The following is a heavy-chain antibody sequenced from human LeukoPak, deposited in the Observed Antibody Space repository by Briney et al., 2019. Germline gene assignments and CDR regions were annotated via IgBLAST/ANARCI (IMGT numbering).Heavy chain of an antibody. CDR1: GGSIRNYY. Sequence: SETLSLICTVSGGSIRNYYWSWIRQPPGKGLEWMGYIYYSGSTNYNPSLKSRVTMSVDTSKNQFSLKLSSVAAADTGVYYCARGPAAAGPDYPDYYGMDVWGQGTTVTVSS. J-gene: IGHJ6*02. CDR3: ARGPAAAGPDYPDYYGMDV. D-gene: IGHD6-13*01. CDR2: IYYSGST. V-gene: IGHV4-59*01.